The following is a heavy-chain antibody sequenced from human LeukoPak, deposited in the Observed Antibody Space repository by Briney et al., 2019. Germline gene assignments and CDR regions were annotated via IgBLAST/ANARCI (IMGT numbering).Heavy chain of an antibody. CDR2: ISAYNGNT. CDR1: GYTFTSYG. D-gene: IGHD5-18*01. J-gene: IGHJ6*02. V-gene: IGHV1-18*01. Sequence: VASVKVSCKASGYTFTSYGISWVRQAPGQGLEWMGWISAYNGNTNYAQKLQGRVTMTTDTSTSTAYMELRSLRSDDTAVYYCARDLMDTAMVLGYYYYYGMDVWGQGTTVTVSS. CDR3: ARDLMDTAMVLGYYYYYGMDV.